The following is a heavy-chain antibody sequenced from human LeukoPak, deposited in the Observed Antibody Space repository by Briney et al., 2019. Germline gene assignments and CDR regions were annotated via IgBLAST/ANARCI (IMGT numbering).Heavy chain of an antibody. Sequence: GGSLRLSCAASGFTFSSYGMHWVRQAPGKGLEWVAVISYDGSNKYYADSVQGRSTISRDNSKNTLYLQMNSLRVEDTAVYYCARAGLGAAADVWGQGTLVTVSS. J-gene: IGHJ4*02. CDR3: ARAGLGAAADV. CDR1: GFTFSSYG. D-gene: IGHD6-13*01. CDR2: ISYDGSNK. V-gene: IGHV3-30*03.